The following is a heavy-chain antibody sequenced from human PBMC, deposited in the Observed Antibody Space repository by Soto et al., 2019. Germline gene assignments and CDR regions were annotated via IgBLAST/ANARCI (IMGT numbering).Heavy chain of an antibody. V-gene: IGHV3-33*01. CDR2: IWYDGSDK. CDR3: ARDRYSRGWYGLDY. J-gene: IGHJ4*02. Sequence: QVQLVESGGGVVQPGRSLRLSCAASGFTFSSYGMHWVRQAPGKGLEWVAVIWYDGSDKYYADSVKGRFTISRDNSKNTLYMQMNSLRAEDTAVYYCARDRYSRGWYGLDYWGQGTLVTVAS. CDR1: GFTFSSYG. D-gene: IGHD6-19*01.